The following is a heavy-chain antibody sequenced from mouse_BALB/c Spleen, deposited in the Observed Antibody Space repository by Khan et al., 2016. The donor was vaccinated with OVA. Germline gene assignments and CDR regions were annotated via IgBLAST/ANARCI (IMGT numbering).Heavy chain of an antibody. CDR3: TGGYYYFDY. CDR1: AFAFSYYD. D-gene: IGHD2-3*01. V-gene: IGHV5-12-1*01. J-gene: IGHJ2*01. CDR2: ISSGGGGT. Sequence: EVELVESGGGLVKPGGSLKLSCAGTAFAFSYYDMSWVRQTPERRLEWVAYISSGGGGTSYPDTVKGRFTISRDNAKNTLYLLMNSLKSEDTARYCCTGGYYYFDYWGQGTTLTVSS.